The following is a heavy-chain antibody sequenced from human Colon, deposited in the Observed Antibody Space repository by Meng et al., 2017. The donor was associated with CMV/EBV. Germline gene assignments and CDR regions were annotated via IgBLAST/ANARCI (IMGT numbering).Heavy chain of an antibody. V-gene: IGHV3-7*03. Sequence: GESLKISCEASGFNIGDFVMTWVRQAPGKGLEWVANIKQDGSEKYYVDSVKGRFTISRDNAKNSLYLQMNSLRAEDTAIYYCARDGVVVLGATRDWGQGTLVTVSS. D-gene: IGHD2-15*01. CDR1: GFNIGDFV. J-gene: IGHJ4*02. CDR2: IKQDGSEK. CDR3: ARDGVVVLGATRD.